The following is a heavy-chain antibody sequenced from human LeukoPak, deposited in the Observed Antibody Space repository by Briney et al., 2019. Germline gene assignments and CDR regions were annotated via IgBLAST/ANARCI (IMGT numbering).Heavy chain of an antibody. D-gene: IGHD4-23*01. V-gene: IGHV3-30*04. CDR2: ISTEGSYK. J-gene: IGHJ2*01. CDR3: ARSLIPGGWYLDL. Sequence: GGSLRLSCAVAGFTFSSFPFHWVRQAPGKGLEWVAAISTEGSYKYHGDSVKGRFTISRDNPMNTLYLQMNGLRPDDTAVYYCARSLIPGGWYLDLWGRGTLVTVSS. CDR1: GFTFSSFP.